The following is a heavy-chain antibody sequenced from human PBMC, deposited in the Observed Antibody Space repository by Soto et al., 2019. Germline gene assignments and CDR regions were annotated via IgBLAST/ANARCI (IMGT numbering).Heavy chain of an antibody. Sequence: CRASGCACTNIAMHSVPLNTGQRLEWMGWINAGNGNTKYSQKFQGRVTITRDTYASTAYMELSSLRSEDTAVYYCARDKGDYTIVEYYFDYWGQGTLVPVSS. CDR3: ARDKGDYTIVEYYFDY. CDR2: INAGNGNT. CDR1: GCACTNIA. V-gene: IGHV1-3*01. J-gene: IGHJ4*02. D-gene: IGHD4-4*01.